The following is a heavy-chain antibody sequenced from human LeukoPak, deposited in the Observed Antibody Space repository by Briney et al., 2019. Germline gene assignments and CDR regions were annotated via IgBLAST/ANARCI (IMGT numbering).Heavy chain of an antibody. V-gene: IGHV4-39*07. CDR3: ARLYGSGIGIYFDY. Sequence: SETLSLTCTVSGGPISSSSYYWGWIRQPPGKGLEWIGSIYYSGSTYHNPSLKSRVTISVDTSKNQFSLKLSSVTAADTAVYYCARLYGSGIGIYFDYWGQGTLVTVSS. J-gene: IGHJ4*02. CDR2: IYYSGST. D-gene: IGHD3-10*01. CDR1: GGPISSSSYY.